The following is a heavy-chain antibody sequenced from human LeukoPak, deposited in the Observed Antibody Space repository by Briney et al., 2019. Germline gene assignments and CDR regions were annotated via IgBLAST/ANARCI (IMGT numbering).Heavy chain of an antibody. V-gene: IGHV4-4*07. D-gene: IGHD4-17*01. J-gene: IGHJ5*02. CDR1: GGSINSYY. Sequence: SETLSLTCTVSGGSINSYYWSWIRQPAGKGLEWIGRIYISGGTNYNPSLKSRVTMSVDTSKNQFSLKLSSVTAADTAVYYCARDNSDYGRLYNWFDPWGQGTLVTVSS. CDR2: IYISGGT. CDR3: ARDNSDYGRLYNWFDP.